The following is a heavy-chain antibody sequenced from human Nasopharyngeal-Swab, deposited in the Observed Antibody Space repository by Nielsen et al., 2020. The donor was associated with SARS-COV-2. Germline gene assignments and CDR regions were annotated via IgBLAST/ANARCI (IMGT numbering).Heavy chain of an antibody. Sequence: GESLKISCAASGFTLSSYWMHWVRQAPGKGLVCVSRMNSDGSRTSYADSVQGRFTISRDNAKNTLYLQMNSLRAEDTAVYYCARGAAVVDKLLDYWGQGTLVTVSS. V-gene: IGHV3-74*01. CDR1: GFTLSSYW. J-gene: IGHJ4*02. D-gene: IGHD3-22*01. CDR2: MNSDGSRT. CDR3: ARGAAVVDKLLDY.